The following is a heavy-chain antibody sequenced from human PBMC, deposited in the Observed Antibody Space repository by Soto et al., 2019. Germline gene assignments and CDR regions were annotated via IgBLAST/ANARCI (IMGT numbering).Heavy chain of an antibody. V-gene: IGHV1-69*12. Sequence: QVQLVQSGAEVKKPGSSVKVSCKASGGTFSSYAISWVRQAPGQGLEWMGGIIPIFGTANYAQKFQGRVTITADESTSTAYMELSSLRSEDTAVYYCAREGYCSGGSCYHFDAFDIWGQGTMVTVSS. CDR2: IIPIFGTA. CDR1: GGTFSSYA. D-gene: IGHD2-15*01. J-gene: IGHJ3*02. CDR3: AREGYCSGGSCYHFDAFDI.